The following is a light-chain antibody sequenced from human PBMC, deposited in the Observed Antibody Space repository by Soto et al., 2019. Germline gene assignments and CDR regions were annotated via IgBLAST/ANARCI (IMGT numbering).Light chain of an antibody. CDR1: QSISSY. CDR3: QQSYSTPFT. Sequence: DIQMTQSPSSLSASVGDRVTITCRASQSISSYLNWYQQKPGKAPKLLIYAASSFQSGVPSRFSGSGSSTDFTLTISSLQPEDFATYYGQQSYSTPFTFGQGTRLEIK. CDR2: AAS. J-gene: IGKJ5*01. V-gene: IGKV1-39*01.